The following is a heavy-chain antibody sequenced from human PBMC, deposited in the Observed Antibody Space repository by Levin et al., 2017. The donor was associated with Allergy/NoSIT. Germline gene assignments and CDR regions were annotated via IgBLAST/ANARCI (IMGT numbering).Heavy chain of an antibody. D-gene: IGHD5-18*01. CDR1: GGSFSGYY. CDR2: INHSGST. V-gene: IGHV4-34*01. CDR3: ARRPRYSYGVWSGWYFDL. Sequence: SSETLSLTCAVYGGSFSGYYWSWIRQPPGKGLEWIGEINHSGSTNYNPSLKSRVTISVDTSKNQFSLKLSSVTAADTAVYYCARRPRYSYGVWSGWYFDLWGRGTLVTVSS. J-gene: IGHJ2*01.